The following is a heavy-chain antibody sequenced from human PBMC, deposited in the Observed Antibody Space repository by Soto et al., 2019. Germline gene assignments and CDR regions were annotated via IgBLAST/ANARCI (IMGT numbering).Heavy chain of an antibody. D-gene: IGHD2-15*01. J-gene: IGHJ3*02. CDR3: ARTSGNPDAFDI. CDR1: GYTFTSYG. CDR2: ISAYNGNT. Sequence: ASVKVSCKASGYTFTSYGISWVRQAPGQGLEWMGWISAYNGNTNYAQKLQGRVTMTTDTSTSTAYVELRSLRSDDTAVYYCARTSGNPDAFDIWGQGTMVTVSS. V-gene: IGHV1-18*04.